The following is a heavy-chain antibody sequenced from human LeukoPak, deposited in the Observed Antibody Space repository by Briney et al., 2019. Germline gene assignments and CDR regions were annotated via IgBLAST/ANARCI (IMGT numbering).Heavy chain of an antibody. J-gene: IGHJ4*02. CDR3: ARGRSGLAAAGTYDS. CDR1: GYTFTSSD. Sequence: GASVEVSCKASGYTFTSSDINWVRQATGQGLEWMGWINPKSGRTGYAKKFQARVSMTMNTSITTAYMEVSSLRFEDTAVYYCARGRSGLAAAGTYDSWGQGTLITVSS. D-gene: IGHD6-13*01. V-gene: IGHV1-8*01. CDR2: INPKSGRT.